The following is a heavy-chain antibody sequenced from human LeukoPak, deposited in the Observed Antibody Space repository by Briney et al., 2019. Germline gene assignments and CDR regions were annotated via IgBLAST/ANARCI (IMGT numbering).Heavy chain of an antibody. Sequence: SVKVSCKASGGAFSSYAISWVRQAPGQGLEWMGGIIPIFGTANYAQKFQGRVTITADKSTSTAYMELSSLRSEDTAVYYCARAPITYYDILTGYHKYFDYWGQGTLVTVSS. CDR3: ARAPITYYDILTGYHKYFDY. CDR1: GGAFSSYA. V-gene: IGHV1-69*06. CDR2: IIPIFGTA. J-gene: IGHJ4*02. D-gene: IGHD3-9*01.